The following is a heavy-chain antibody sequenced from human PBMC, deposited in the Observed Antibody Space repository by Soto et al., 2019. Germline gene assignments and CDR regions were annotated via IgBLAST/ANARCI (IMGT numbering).Heavy chain of an antibody. D-gene: IGHD2-21*01. J-gene: IGHJ6*02. CDR2: ISTDNGNT. Sequence: QVHLVQSGAEVRKPGASVKVSCKASGYSFTSYGISWVRQAPGQGLEWMGWISTDNGNTNYAHNLQGRVSMTIDPSTSTAYMELWSLGSDDTAVYYCARDVPDTSLFFYYYGMDVWGQGTTVTGSS. CDR1: GYSFTSYG. V-gene: IGHV1-18*01. CDR3: ARDVPDTSLFFYYYGMDV.